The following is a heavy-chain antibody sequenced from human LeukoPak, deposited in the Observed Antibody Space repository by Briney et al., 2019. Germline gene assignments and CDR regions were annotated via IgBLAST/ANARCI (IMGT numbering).Heavy chain of an antibody. CDR1: GFTFSSYS. V-gene: IGHV3-21*06. J-gene: IGHJ4*02. CDR2: ISSSSSYI. Sequence: GGSLRLSCAASGFTFSSYSMNWVRQAPGKGLEWVSSISSSSSYIYYADSVKGRFTIYRDNAKNSLYLQMNSLRAEDTAMYYCARGAYSSGWAYFDHWGQGTLVTVSS. D-gene: IGHD6-19*01. CDR3: ARGAYSSGWAYFDH.